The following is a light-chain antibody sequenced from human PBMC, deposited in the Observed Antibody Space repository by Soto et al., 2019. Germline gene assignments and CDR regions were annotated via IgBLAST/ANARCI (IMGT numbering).Light chain of an antibody. V-gene: IGKV1-12*01. CDR3: QQASSLPFT. CDR2: GAS. Sequence: DIQMTQSPSSVSASVGDRVTITCRASQDITTWLAWYQQKPGVAPRLLMSGASNLQSEVPSRFSGSGSGTHFTLTICSLQPEDFASYYCQQASSLPFTFGQGTRLEIK. CDR1: QDITTW. J-gene: IGKJ2*01.